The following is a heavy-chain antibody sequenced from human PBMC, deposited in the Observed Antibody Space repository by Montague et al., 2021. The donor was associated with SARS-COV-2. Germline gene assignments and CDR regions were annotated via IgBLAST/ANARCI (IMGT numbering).Heavy chain of an antibody. D-gene: IGHD6-13*01. CDR3: ARAPIYRSSWYAYFDY. Sequence: SETLSLTCTVSGDSMNNYYWSWIRQPPAKGLEWIGYINYSGSTHYNPSLQSRVTLSKDTSKNQFSLRLTSVTAADTALYFCARAPIYRSSWYAYFDYWGQGTLVTVSS. CDR2: INYSGST. J-gene: IGHJ4*02. V-gene: IGHV4-59*12. CDR1: GDSMNNYY.